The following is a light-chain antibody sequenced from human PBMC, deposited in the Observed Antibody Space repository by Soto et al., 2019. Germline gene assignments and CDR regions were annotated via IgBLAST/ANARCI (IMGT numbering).Light chain of an antibody. CDR1: QSVSSSY. V-gene: IGKV3-20*01. CDR2: GAS. CDR3: QQYGSSRT. Sequence: EIVLTQSPGTLSLSPGERATLSCRASQSVSSSYLAWYQQKPGQAPRLLIYGASSSATGIPDRFSGSGSGQDFTLTISRLEPEDFAVYYCQQYGSSRTFGPGTKVDIK. J-gene: IGKJ3*01.